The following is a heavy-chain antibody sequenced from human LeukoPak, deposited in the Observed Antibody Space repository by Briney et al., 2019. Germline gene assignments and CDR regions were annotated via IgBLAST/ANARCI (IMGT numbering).Heavy chain of an antibody. CDR2: IKEDEIEI. CDR1: GLAFNSQT. J-gene: IGHJ5*02. CDR3: ARSGFRHFDP. Sequence: GGSLRLSCAASGLAFNSQTMSWVRQAPGKGLEWVASIKEDEIEIHYVDSVKGRFTISRDNAKDSLYLQMNSLRVEDTAVYYCARSGFRHFDPWGQGTLVTVSS. D-gene: IGHD3-22*01. V-gene: IGHV3-7*01.